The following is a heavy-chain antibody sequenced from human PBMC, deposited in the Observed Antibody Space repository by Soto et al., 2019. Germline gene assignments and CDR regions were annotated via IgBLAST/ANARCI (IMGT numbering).Heavy chain of an antibody. Sequence: GGSLRLSCAASGFTFSDSYMSWIRQAPGKGLEWISYITFSGNTVYYADSLKGRFTISRDNAKNSLYLQMNSLRAEDTAVYYCAREGFAGTTVHWGQGTLVTVSS. D-gene: IGHD1-7*01. V-gene: IGHV3-11*04. CDR2: ITFSGNTV. J-gene: IGHJ4*02. CDR1: GFTFSDSY. CDR3: AREGFAGTTVH.